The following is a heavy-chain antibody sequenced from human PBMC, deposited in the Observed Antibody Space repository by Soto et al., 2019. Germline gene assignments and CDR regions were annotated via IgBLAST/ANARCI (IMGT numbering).Heavy chain of an antibody. J-gene: IGHJ4*02. CDR2: ISYDGSNK. CDR1: GFTFSSYG. CDR3: AKALFGVVTDFDY. D-gene: IGHD3-3*01. V-gene: IGHV3-30*18. Sequence: SLRLSCAASGFTFSSYGVHWVRQAPGKGLEWVAVISYDGSNKYYADSVKGRFTISRDNSKNTLHLQMNSLRAEDTAVYYCAKALFGVVTDFDYWGQGTLVTVSS.